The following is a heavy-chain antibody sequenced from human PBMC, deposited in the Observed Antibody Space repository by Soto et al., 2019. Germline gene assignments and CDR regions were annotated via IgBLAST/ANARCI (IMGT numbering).Heavy chain of an antibody. CDR1: GGSISSGDYY. CDR3: ASGYSSGWYYVFDY. J-gene: IGHJ4*02. CDR2: IYYSGST. Sequence: PSETLSLASPVSGGSISSGDYYWSWIRQPPGKGLEWIGYIYYSGSTYYNPSLKSRVTISVDTSKNQFSLKLSSVTAADTAVYYCASGYSSGWYYVFDYWGQGTLVTGSS. D-gene: IGHD6-19*01. V-gene: IGHV4-30-4*01.